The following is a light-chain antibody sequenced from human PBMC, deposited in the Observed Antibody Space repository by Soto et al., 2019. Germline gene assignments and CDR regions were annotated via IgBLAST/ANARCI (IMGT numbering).Light chain of an antibody. J-gene: IGKJ5*01. Sequence: EIALTQSPCTLALSPGERATLSCRASQSVNSDYSGWFQQKPGQAPRLLIYGASTRATGIPDRFSGSGSGTDFTLTISRLEPEDFAVYYCHHYGGSPITFGQGTRLEIK. CDR1: QSVNSDY. CDR2: GAS. V-gene: IGKV3-20*01. CDR3: HHYGGSPIT.